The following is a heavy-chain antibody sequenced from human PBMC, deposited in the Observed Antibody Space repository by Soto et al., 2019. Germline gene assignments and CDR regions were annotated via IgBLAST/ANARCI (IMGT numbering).Heavy chain of an antibody. CDR3: ARLNSSGYFKVVVYFDY. D-gene: IGHD3-22*01. V-gene: IGHV4-30-4*01. Sequence: SETLSLTCTVSGGSISSGDYYWSWIRQPPGKGLEWIGYIYYSGSTYYNPSLKRRVTISVDTSKNQFSLKLSSVTAADTAVYYCARLNSSGYFKVVVYFDYWGQGTLVTVSS. CDR2: IYYSGST. J-gene: IGHJ4*02. CDR1: GGSISSGDYY.